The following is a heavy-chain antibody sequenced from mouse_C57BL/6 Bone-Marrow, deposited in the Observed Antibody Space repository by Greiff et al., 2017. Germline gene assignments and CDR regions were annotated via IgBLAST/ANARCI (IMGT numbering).Heavy chain of an antibody. CDR3: ARHYGSSDWYFDV. Sequence: QLQQSGAELARPGASVKMSCKASGYTFTSSTMHWVNQRPGQGLEWIGYINPSSGYTKYNQKFKDKATLTADKSTRAAYMQLSSLTSEDSAVYYCARHYGSSDWYFDVWGTGTTVTVSS. J-gene: IGHJ1*03. V-gene: IGHV1-4*01. CDR1: GYTFTSST. CDR2: INPSSGYT. D-gene: IGHD1-1*01.